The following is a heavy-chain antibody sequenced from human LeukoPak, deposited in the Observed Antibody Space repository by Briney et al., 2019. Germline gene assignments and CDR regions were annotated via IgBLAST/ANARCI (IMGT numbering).Heavy chain of an antibody. CDR2: IKQDGSEK. CDR1: GFTFSSYA. V-gene: IGHV3-7*01. Sequence: GGSLRLSCAASGFTFSSYAMSWVRQAPGKGLEWVANIKQDGSEKYYVDSVKGRFTISRDNAKNSLYLQMNSLRAEDTAVYYCARASTYYDFWSGYYNYYYYGMDVWGQGTTVTVSS. CDR3: ARASTYYDFWSGYYNYYYYGMDV. J-gene: IGHJ6*02. D-gene: IGHD3-3*01.